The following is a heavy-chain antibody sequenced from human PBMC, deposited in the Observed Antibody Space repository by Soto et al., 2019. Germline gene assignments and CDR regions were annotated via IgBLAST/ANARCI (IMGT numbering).Heavy chain of an antibody. CDR3: ARSDFWSGCLDY. CDR2: INHSGST. J-gene: IGHJ4*02. CDR1: GESFSGYY. V-gene: IGHV4-34*01. Sequence: SETLSLTCAVYGESFSGYYWSWVRQAPGKGLEWIGEINHSGSTNYNPSLKSRVTISVDTSKNQFSLKLNSVTGADTAVYYCARSDFWSGCLDYWGQGTLVTVSS. D-gene: IGHD3-3*01.